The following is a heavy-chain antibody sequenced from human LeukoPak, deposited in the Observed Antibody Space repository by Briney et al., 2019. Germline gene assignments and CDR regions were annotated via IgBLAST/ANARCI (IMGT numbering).Heavy chain of an antibody. CDR1: GFTFSDYY. Sequence: PGGSLRLSCAASGFTFSDYYMSWIRQAPGKGLEWVSYISFSGSTIYYADSVKGRFTISRDNAKNSLYLEMNSLRAEDTAVYYCAREEYYYDSSGYADYWGQGTLVTVSS. CDR2: ISFSGSTI. J-gene: IGHJ4*02. V-gene: IGHV3-11*01. CDR3: AREEYYYDSSGYADY. D-gene: IGHD3-22*01.